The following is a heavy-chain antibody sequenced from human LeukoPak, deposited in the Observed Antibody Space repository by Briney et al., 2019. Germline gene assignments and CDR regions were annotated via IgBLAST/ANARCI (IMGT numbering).Heavy chain of an antibody. D-gene: IGHD1-26*01. Sequence: GRSLRLSCAASGFTVSSNYMSWVRQAPGKGLEWVSVIYTGVNTYYADAVKGRFTISRDNSKNTLYLQMNSLRAEDTAVYYRAKAPGSYYYYSSMDVCGQGTTVTVSS. CDR2: IYTGVNT. J-gene: IGHJ6*02. V-gene: IGHV3-66*01. CDR3: AKAPGSYYYYSSMDV. CDR1: GFTVSSNY.